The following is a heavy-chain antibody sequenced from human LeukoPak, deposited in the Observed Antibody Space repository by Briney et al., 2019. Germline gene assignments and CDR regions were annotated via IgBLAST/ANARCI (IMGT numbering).Heavy chain of an antibody. J-gene: IGHJ5*02. CDR2: IYYSGST. CDR1: GGSISSSSYY. D-gene: IGHD6-13*01. Sequence: SETLSLTCTVSGGSISSSSYYWGWILQPPGKGLEWIGSIYYSGSTYYNPSLKSRVTISVDTSKNQFSLKLSSVTAADTAVYYCARDRVRGIAAAGILSGQNWFDPWGQGTLVTVSS. CDR3: ARDRVRGIAAAGILSGQNWFDP. V-gene: IGHV4-39*02.